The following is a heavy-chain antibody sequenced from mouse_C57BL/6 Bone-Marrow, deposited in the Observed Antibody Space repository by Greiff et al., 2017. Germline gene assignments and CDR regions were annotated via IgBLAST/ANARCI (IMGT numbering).Heavy chain of an antibody. CDR1: GYTFTSYW. CDR3: ARSYYGYVGAWFAY. CDR2: IHPNSGST. Sequence: QVQLQQPGAELVKPGASVKLSCKASGYTFTSYWMHWVKQRPGQGLEWIGMIHPNSGSTNYNEKFKSKATLTVDKSSSTAYMQLSSLTSEDSAVYDCARSYYGYVGAWFAYWGQGTLVTVSA. D-gene: IGHD2-9*01. V-gene: IGHV1-64*01. J-gene: IGHJ3*01.